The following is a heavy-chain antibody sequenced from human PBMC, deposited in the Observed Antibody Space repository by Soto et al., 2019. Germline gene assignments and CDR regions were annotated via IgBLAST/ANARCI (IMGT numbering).Heavy chain of an antibody. Sequence: QVQLVQSGAEVKKPGSSVKVSCKASGGTFSSYAISWVLQAPGRGLAWMGGVIPIFGTANYAQKFQGRVTITADKSTSTAYMELSSLRSEDRAVYYCARAYTMIVVCARGEGYGMDVWGQGTTVTVSS. D-gene: IGHD3-22*01. CDR2: VIPIFGTA. V-gene: IGHV1-69*06. CDR3: ARAYTMIVVCARGEGYGMDV. CDR1: GGTFSSYA. J-gene: IGHJ6*02.